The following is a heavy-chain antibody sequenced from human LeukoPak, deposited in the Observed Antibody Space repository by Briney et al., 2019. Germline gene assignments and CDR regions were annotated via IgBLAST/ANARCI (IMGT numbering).Heavy chain of an antibody. V-gene: IGHV4-59*01. CDR2: IYYSGST. D-gene: IGHD6-13*01. CDR1: GGSISNYY. CDR3: AREKIAAAGGNGMDV. Sequence: PSETLSLTCTVSGGSISNYYWSWIRQPPGKGLEWIGYIYYSGSTNYNPSLKSRVTISVDTSKNQFSLKLSSVTAADTAVYYCAREKIAAAGGNGMDVWGQGTTVTVSS. J-gene: IGHJ6*02.